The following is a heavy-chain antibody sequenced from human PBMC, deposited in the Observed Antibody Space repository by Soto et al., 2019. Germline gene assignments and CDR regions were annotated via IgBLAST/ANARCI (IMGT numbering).Heavy chain of an antibody. CDR2: IYYSGST. J-gene: IGHJ6*03. Sequence: SETLSLTCTVSGGSISSSSYYLGWIRQPPGKGLEWIGSIYYSGSTYYNPSLKSRVTISVDTSKNQFSLKLSSVTAADTAVYYCARHKGYCSSTSCYQPDYYYYYYMDVWGKGTTVTVSS. CDR3: ARHKGYCSSTSCYQPDYYYYYYMDV. V-gene: IGHV4-39*01. CDR1: GGSISSSSYY. D-gene: IGHD2-2*01.